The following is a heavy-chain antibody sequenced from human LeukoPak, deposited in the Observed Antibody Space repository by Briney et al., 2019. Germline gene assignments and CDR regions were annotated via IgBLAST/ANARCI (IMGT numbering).Heavy chain of an antibody. J-gene: IGHJ6*03. CDR3: ARGRVYCSSTSCYRSTATAPDYYYMDA. D-gene: IGHD2-2*01. Sequence: SETLSLTCAVYGGSFSGYYWSWIRQPPGKGLEWSGEINHSGSTNYNPSLKSRVTISVDTSKNQFSLKLSSVTAADTAVYYCARGRVYCSSTSCYRSTATAPDYYYMDAWGKGTTVTVSS. CDR2: INHSGST. CDR1: GGSFSGYY. V-gene: IGHV4-34*01.